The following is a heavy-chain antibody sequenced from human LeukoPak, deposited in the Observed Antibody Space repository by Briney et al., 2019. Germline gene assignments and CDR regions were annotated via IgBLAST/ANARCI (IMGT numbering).Heavy chain of an antibody. CDR2: ISSSSSTI. Sequence: GGSLRLSCAASGFTFSSYSMNWVRQAPGKGPEWVSYISSSSSTIYYADSVKGRFTISRDNAKNSLYLQMNSLRAEDTAVYYCARDIAAHYWGQGTLVTVSS. CDR1: GFTFSSYS. J-gene: IGHJ4*02. V-gene: IGHV3-48*01. CDR3: ARDIAAHY. D-gene: IGHD6-13*01.